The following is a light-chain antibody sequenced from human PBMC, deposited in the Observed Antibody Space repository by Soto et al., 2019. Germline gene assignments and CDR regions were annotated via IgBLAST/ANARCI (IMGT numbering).Light chain of an antibody. CDR1: SSDVGGYNF. CDR2: EVS. J-gene: IGLJ2*01. CDR3: SSYAGTNILVV. Sequence: QSVLTQPPSASGSPGQSVTISCTGSSSDVGGYNFVSWYQQHPGKAPKLMIYEVSERPSGVPDRFSGSKSGNTASLTVSGLQPDDEADYYCSSYAGTNILVVFGGGTKLTVL. V-gene: IGLV2-8*01.